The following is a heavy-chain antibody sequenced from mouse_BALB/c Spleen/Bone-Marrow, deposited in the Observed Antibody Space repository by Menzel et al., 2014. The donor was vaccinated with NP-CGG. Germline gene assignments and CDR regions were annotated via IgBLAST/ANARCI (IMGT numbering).Heavy chain of an antibody. CDR2: ISSGSSTI. J-gene: IGHJ2*01. Sequence: EVHLVESGGGLVQPGGSRKLSCAASGSTFSSFGMHWVRQTPEKGLEWVAYISSGSSTIYYADTVKGRFTISRDNPKNTLFLQVTSLRSEDTAMYYCTRGGNWDDFDYWGQGTTLTVSS. V-gene: IGHV5-17*02. CDR3: TRGGNWDDFDY. CDR1: GSTFSSFG. D-gene: IGHD4-1*01.